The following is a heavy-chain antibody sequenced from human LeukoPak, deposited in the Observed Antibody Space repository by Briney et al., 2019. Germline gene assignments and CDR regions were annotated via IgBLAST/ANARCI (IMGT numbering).Heavy chain of an antibody. CDR1: EFTFTNYA. CDR2: ISGSGYST. V-gene: IGHV3-23*01. Sequence: GASLRLSCAASEFTFTNYAMNWVRQAPGKGLEWVSVISGSGYSTYYADSVKGRFTISRDSSKNTLYLQMNSLRGEDTALYYCATASRPARHYHYHDMEVWGQGTTVTVSS. D-gene: IGHD2-2*01. CDR3: ATASRPARHYHYHDMEV. J-gene: IGHJ6*02.